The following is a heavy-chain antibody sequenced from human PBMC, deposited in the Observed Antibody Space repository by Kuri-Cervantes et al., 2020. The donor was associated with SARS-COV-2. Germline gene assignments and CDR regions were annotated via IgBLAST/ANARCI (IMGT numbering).Heavy chain of an antibody. CDR3: AKTDVGWGANFDY. J-gene: IGHJ4*02. CDR2: IIPIFGTA. CDR1: GGTFSSYA. D-gene: IGHD1-26*01. Sequence: SVKVSCKASGGTFSSYAISWVRQAPGQGLEWMGGIIPIFGTANYAQKFQGRVTITADKSTSTAYMELSSLRSEDTAVYYCAKTDVGWGANFDYWGQGTLVTVSS. V-gene: IGHV1-69*06.